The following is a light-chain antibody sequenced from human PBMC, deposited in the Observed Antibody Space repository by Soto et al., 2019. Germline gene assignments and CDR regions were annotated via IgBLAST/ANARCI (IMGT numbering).Light chain of an antibody. V-gene: IGKV1-33*01. CDR2: DAS. J-gene: IGKJ4*01. CDR3: QQYDNLPLT. Sequence: DIQMTQSPSSLSASVGDRVTITCQASQDISDYLNWYQQKPGKAPKLLIYDASNLETGVPSRFSGSGSVTDFTFTISSLQPEDIATSYCQQYDNLPLTFGGGTKGEI. CDR1: QDISDY.